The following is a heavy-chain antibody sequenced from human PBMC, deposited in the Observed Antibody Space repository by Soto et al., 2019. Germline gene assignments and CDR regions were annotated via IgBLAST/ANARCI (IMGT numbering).Heavy chain of an antibody. Sequence: QITLKESGPTLVKPTQTLTLTCTCSGFSVRRSGEAVGWIRQPPGKALEWLALTYWDDDKRYSPSLRSRLTIARGTSDTQVVLTMTNMDPVDTATYYCAHVDTLTTHGCDSWGQGTLVTVSS. V-gene: IGHV2-5*02. CDR1: GFSVRRSGEA. CDR3: AHVDTLTTHGCDS. J-gene: IGHJ4*02. CDR2: TYWDDDK. D-gene: IGHD3-9*01.